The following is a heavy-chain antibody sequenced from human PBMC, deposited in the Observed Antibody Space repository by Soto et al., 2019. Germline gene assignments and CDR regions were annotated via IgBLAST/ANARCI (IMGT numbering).Heavy chain of an antibody. J-gene: IGHJ6*02. V-gene: IGHV4-4*02. Sequence: QVQLQESGPGLVKPSGTLSLTCAVSGGSISRSNWWSWVRQPPGKGLEWIGEIYHSGSTNYNPSLKRRVTISVAKSKKQFSLKLSSVAAADAAVYFCARVLQTSYYYYGMDVWGQGTTVTVSS. CDR3: ARVLQTSYYYYGMDV. D-gene: IGHD4-4*01. CDR1: GGSISRSNW. CDR2: IYHSGST.